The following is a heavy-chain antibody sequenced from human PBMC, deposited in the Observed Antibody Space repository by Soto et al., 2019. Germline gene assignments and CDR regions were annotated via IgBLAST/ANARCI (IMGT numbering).Heavy chain of an antibody. J-gene: IGHJ6*02. CDR1: GFTFSSYA. V-gene: IGHV3-23*01. D-gene: IGHD5-18*01. CDR3: AKGGTGIQLISHHYYYYYGMDV. CDR2: ISGSGGST. Sequence: PGGSLRLSCAASGFTFSSYAMSWVRQAPGKGLEWVSAISGSGGSTYYADSVKGRFTISRDNSKNTLYLQMNSLRAEDTAVYYCAKGGTGIQLISHHYYYYYGMDVWGQGTTVTVSS.